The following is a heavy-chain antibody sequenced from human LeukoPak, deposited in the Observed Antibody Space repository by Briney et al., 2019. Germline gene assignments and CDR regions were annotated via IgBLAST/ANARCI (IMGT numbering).Heavy chain of an antibody. J-gene: IGHJ3*02. Sequence: SETLSLTCAVYGGSFSGYYWSWIRQPPGKGLEWIGEINHSGSTNYNPSLKSRVTISVDTSKNQFSLKLSSVTAAGTAVYYCARGGYYDILTGYTGDNAFDIWGQGTMVTVSS. CDR2: INHSGST. CDR1: GGSFSGYY. V-gene: IGHV4-34*01. D-gene: IGHD3-9*01. CDR3: ARGGYYDILTGYTGDNAFDI.